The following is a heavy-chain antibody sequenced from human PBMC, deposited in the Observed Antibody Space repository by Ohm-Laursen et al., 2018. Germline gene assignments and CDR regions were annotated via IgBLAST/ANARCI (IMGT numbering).Heavy chain of an antibody. V-gene: IGHV3-48*03. CDR2: ISSGSLSI. D-gene: IGHD2-2*01. CDR1: GFTFSNFE. J-gene: IGHJ4*02. CDR3: ARNSSTWGRSVDY. Sequence: GSLRLSCSASGFTFSNFEMNWVRQAPGKGLEWVSYISSGSLSIYYADSVKGRFTISRDNAKNSLFLQMNSLRAEDTAVYYCARNSSTWGRSVDYWGQGALVTVSS.